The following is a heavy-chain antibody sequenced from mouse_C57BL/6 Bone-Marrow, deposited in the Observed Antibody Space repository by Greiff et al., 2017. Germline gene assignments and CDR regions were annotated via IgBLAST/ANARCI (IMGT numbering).Heavy chain of an antibody. CDR2: ISYDGSN. CDR1: GYSITSGYY. J-gene: IGHJ3*01. Sequence: EVKLQESGPGLVKPSQSLSLTCSVTGYSITSGYYWNWIRQFPGNKLEWMGYISYDGSNNYNPSLKNLISITRDTSKNQFFLKLNSVTTEDTATYYCARDDYDVFAYWGQGALVTVSA. CDR3: ARDDYDVFAY. D-gene: IGHD2-4*01. V-gene: IGHV3-6*01.